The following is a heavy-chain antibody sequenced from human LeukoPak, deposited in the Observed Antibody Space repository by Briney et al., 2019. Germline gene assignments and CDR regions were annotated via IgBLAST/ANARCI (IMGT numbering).Heavy chain of an antibody. J-gene: IGHJ4*02. V-gene: IGHV3-7*01. CDR2: IKKDGSEK. D-gene: IGHD1-26*01. Sequence: GGSLRLSCAASGFTFSSYWMSWVRQAPGKGLEWVANIKKDGSEKYYVDSVKGRFTISRDNAENSLYLQMNSLRDEDTAVYYCASRYSGSLRCFDYWGQGTLVAVSS. CDR1: GFTFSSYW. CDR3: ASRYSGSLRCFDY.